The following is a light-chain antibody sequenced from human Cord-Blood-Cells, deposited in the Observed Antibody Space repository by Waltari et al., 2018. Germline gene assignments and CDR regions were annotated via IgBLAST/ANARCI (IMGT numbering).Light chain of an antibody. CDR2: EGS. Sequence: QSALTPPASVSGSPGQSHTISCTGPSSDVGRYNLVSWYQQHPGKAPKLMIYEGSKRPSGVSNRFSGSKSGNTASLTISGLQAEDEADYYCCSYAGSSNWVFGGGTKLTVL. CDR3: CSYAGSSNWV. J-gene: IGLJ3*02. V-gene: IGLV2-23*01. CDR1: SSDVGRYNL.